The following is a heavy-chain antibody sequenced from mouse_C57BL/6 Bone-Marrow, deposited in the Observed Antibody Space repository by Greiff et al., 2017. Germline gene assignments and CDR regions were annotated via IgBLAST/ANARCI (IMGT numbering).Heavy chain of an antibody. CDR1: GFTFSSYA. Sequence: EVKVVESGGGLVKPGGSLKLSCAASGFTFSSYAMSWVRQTPEKRLEWVATISDGGSYTYYPDNVKGRFTISRDHAKNNLYLQMSHLKSEDTAMYYCARALLRVGDYWGQGTTLTVSS. V-gene: IGHV5-4*03. J-gene: IGHJ2*01. CDR3: ARALLRVGDY. CDR2: ISDGGSYT. D-gene: IGHD1-1*01.